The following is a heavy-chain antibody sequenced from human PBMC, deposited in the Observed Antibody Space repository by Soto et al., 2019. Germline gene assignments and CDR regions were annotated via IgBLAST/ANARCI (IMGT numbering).Heavy chain of an antibody. Sequence: ASVKVSCKASCYTFTIYGISCVLQAPGQGLEWMGCISAYNGNTNYAQKLQGRVTMTTDTSTSTAYMELRSLRSDDTAVYYCARRDGYNLDFDYWGQGTLVTVSS. CDR3: ARRDGYNLDFDY. CDR1: CYTFTIYG. CDR2: ISAYNGNT. J-gene: IGHJ4*02. D-gene: IGHD5-12*01. V-gene: IGHV1-18*01.